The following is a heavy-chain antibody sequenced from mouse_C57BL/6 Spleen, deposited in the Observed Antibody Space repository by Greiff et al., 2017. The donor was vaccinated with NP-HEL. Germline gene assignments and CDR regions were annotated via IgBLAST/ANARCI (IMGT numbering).Heavy chain of an antibody. D-gene: IGHD3-3*01. Sequence: VQLQQSGAELVKPGASVKLSCKASGYTFTSYWMQWVKQRPGQGLEWIGEIDPSDSYTNYNQKFKGKATLTVDTSSSTAYMQLSSLTSEDSAVYYCARRGLDVGFTYWGQETLVTVSA. CDR1: GYTFTSYW. J-gene: IGHJ3*01. CDR2: IDPSDSYT. V-gene: IGHV1-50*01. CDR3: ARRGLDVGFTY.